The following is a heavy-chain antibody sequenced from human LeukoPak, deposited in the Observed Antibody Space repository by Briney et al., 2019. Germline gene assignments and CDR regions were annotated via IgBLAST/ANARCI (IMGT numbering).Heavy chain of an antibody. V-gene: IGHV4-59*08. D-gene: IGHD5-24*01. CDR2: ISYTGDI. Sequence: SETLSLTCTVSGASITSSYWSWVWLPPGQGLEWLGYISYTGDINHNPSLNSRATISLDTSRNQFSLRLRSVTAADTAIYYCVRGSGRDGYSTETRGKGTLVTVSS. J-gene: IGHJ4*02. CDR3: VRGSGRDGYSTET. CDR1: GASITSSY.